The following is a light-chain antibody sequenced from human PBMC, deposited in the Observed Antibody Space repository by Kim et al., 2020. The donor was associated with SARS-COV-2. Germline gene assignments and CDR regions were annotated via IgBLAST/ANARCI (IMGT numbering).Light chain of an antibody. CDR2: QDS. J-gene: IGLJ2*01. CDR3: QAWDSNTVG. CDR1: KLGDKY. V-gene: IGLV3-1*01. Sequence: SYELTQPPSVSVSPGQTASITCSGDKLGDKYACWYQQKPGQSPVLVMYQDSKRPSGIPERFSGSNSGNTATLTISGTQAMDEADYYCQAWDSNTVGFGGG.